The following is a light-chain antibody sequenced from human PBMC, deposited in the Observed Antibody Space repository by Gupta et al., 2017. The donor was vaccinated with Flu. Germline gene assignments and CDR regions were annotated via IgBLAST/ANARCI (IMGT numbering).Light chain of an antibody. CDR1: NIGSKS. J-gene: IGLJ3*02. CDR3: QVWESSSDHPGV. Sequence: SYVLTQPPSVSVAPGQTARITCGGNNIGSKSVYWYQQKPGQAPVLVVYDVSDRPSGIPERFSGSNSGNTATLTISRVEAGDEADYYCQVWESSSDHPGVFGGGTKLTVL. V-gene: IGLV3-21*02. CDR2: DVS.